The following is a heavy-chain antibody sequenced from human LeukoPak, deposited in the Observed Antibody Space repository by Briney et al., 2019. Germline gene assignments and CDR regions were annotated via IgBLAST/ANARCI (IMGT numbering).Heavy chain of an antibody. CDR3: ARETVEEAAFDI. Sequence: ASVKVSCKASGYTFTGYYMHWVRQAPGQGLEWMGWINPNSGGTNYAQKFQGRVTMTRDTSISTAYMELSRLRSDDTAVYYCARETVEEAAFDIWGQGTMVTVSS. CDR1: GYTFTGYY. D-gene: IGHD1-1*01. CDR2: INPNSGGT. V-gene: IGHV1-2*02. J-gene: IGHJ3*02.